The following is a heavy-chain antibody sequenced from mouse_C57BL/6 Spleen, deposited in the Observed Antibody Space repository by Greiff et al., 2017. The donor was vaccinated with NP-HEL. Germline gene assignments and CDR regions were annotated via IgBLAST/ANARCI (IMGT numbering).Heavy chain of an antibody. CDR1: GYTFTSYD. J-gene: IGHJ4*01. Sequence: VKLVESGPELVKPGASVKLSCKASGYTFTSYDINWVKQRPGQGLEWIGWIYPRDGSTKYNEKFKGKATLTVDTSSSTAYMELHSLTSEDSAVYFCARESVVAHYYAMDYWGQGTSVTVSS. V-gene: IGHV1-85*01. CDR3: ARESVVAHYYAMDY. D-gene: IGHD1-1*01. CDR2: IYPRDGST.